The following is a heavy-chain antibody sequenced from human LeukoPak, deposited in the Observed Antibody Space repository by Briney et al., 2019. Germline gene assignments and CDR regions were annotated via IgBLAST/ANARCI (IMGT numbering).Heavy chain of an antibody. Sequence: GGSLRLSCAASGFTFSDYYMSWIRQAPGKGLEWVSYISSSGSTIYYADSVKGRFTISRDNAKNSLYLQMNSLRAEDTAVYYCARDHYCSSTSCCYYYGMDVWGQGTTVTVSS. J-gene: IGHJ6*02. CDR2: ISSSGSTI. CDR3: ARDHYCSSTSCCYYYGMDV. CDR1: GFTFSDYY. V-gene: IGHV3-11*01. D-gene: IGHD2-2*01.